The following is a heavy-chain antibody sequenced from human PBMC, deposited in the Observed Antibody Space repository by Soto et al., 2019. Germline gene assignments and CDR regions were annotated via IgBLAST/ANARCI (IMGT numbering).Heavy chain of an antibody. CDR3: TRDSGTYKLYYFDH. V-gene: IGHV3-21*01. CDR1: GFTFTSYT. D-gene: IGHD1-26*01. CDR2: VNSGSSYI. Sequence: LRLSCVASGFTFTSYTIHWVRQAPGKGLEWVSSVNSGSSYIYYADSVQGRFTISRDNAKKSVFLQMKTLRVDDTAVYYCTRDSGTYKLYYFDHWGQGTLVTVSS. J-gene: IGHJ4*02.